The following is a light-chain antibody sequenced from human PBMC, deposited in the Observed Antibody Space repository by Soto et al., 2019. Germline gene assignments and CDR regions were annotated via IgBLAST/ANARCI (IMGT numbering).Light chain of an antibody. J-gene: IGKJ1*01. CDR3: QQYYSYPRT. Sequence: EVLMTQSPSTLSVSPGERATLSCEASQSVRNNLVWYLQKPGQAPRPIIYDATTRATGIPVRFSGSGSGTEFTLTISCLKYEDFATYYCQQYYSYPRTFGQGTKVDI. V-gene: IGKV3-15*01. CDR2: DAT. CDR1: QSVRNN.